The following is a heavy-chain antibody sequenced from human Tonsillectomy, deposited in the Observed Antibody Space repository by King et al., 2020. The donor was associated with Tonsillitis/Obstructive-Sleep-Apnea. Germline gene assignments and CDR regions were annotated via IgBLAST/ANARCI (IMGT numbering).Heavy chain of an antibody. J-gene: IGHJ4*02. CDR2: ISSSSSTI. CDR3: ASDFQPIDYIWGSYRYGGFDY. V-gene: IGHV3-48*02. D-gene: IGHD3-16*02. Sequence: VQLVESGGGLVQPGGSLRLSCAASGFTFSSYSMNWVRQAPGKGLEWGSYISSSSSTIYYADSVKGRFTIARDKAKNLLYLKMNSLGDEDTAVYYCASDFQPIDYIWGSYRYGGFDYWGQGTLVTVSS. CDR1: GFTFSSYS.